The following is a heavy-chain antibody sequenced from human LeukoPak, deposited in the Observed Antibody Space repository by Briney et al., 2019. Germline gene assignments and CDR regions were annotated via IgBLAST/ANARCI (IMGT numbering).Heavy chain of an antibody. V-gene: IGHV3-7*01. Sequence: GGSLRLSCAASGFTFSNYWMSWVRQAPGKGLEWVANIKQDGSEKYYVDSVRGRFTISRDDAKNSLSLPMNSLRAEDTAVYYCATDPLRGDGEQWGQGTLVTVSS. CDR1: GFTFSNYW. D-gene: IGHD1-26*01. J-gene: IGHJ4*02. CDR3: ATDPLRGDGEQ. CDR2: IKQDGSEK.